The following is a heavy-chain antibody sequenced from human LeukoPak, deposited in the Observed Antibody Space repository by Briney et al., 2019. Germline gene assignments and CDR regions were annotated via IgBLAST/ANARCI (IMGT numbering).Heavy chain of an antibody. CDR2: ISAYNGST. V-gene: IGHV1-18*04. J-gene: IGHJ4*02. D-gene: IGHD5-12*01. CDR1: GYTFTSYG. Sequence: GASVKVSCKASGYTFTSYGISWVRQAPGQGLEWMGWISAYNGSTNCAQKLQGRVTMTTDTSTSTAYMELRSLRSDDTAVYYCARFRYSGYYFDYWGQGTLVTVSS. CDR3: ARFRYSGYYFDY.